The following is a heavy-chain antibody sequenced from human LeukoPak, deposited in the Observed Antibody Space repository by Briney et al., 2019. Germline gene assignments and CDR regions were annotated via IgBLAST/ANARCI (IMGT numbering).Heavy chain of an antibody. CDR1: GGTFSSYA. J-gene: IGHJ5*02. Sequence: SVKVSCKASGGTFSSYAISWVRQAPGQGLEWMGGIIPIFGTANYAQKFQGRVTITTDESTSTAYMELSSLRSEDTAVYYCARDLRLDGYPNWFDPWGQGTLVTVSS. CDR2: IIPIFGTA. V-gene: IGHV1-69*05. CDR3: ARDLRLDGYPNWFDP. D-gene: IGHD3-22*01.